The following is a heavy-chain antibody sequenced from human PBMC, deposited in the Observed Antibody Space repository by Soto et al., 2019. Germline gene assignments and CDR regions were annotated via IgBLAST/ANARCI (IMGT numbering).Heavy chain of an antibody. J-gene: IGHJ4*02. CDR3: ARGGGSDSFGY. D-gene: IGHD1-26*01. CDR1: GASITFGGYS. V-gene: IGHV4-30-2*01. CDR2: INHLETT. Sequence: SETLSLTCTVSGASITFGGYSWSWIRQTPGKGLEWIGYINHLETTFYNPSFESRLTLSIDRAKNQFSLKLHSVSAADRAVYFCARGGGSDSFGYWGQGIRVTVSS.